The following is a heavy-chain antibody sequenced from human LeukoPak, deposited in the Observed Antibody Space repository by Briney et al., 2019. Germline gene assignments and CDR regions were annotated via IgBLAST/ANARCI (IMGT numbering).Heavy chain of an antibody. Sequence: PSETLSLTCTVSGYSISSGYYWGWIRQPPGKGLEWIGSIYHSGSTYYNPSLKSRVTISVDTSKNQFSLKLSSVTAADTAVYYCAREGSMSRWFDPWGQGTLVTVSS. D-gene: IGHD3-10*01. CDR2: IYHSGST. CDR1: GYSISSGYY. V-gene: IGHV4-38-2*02. J-gene: IGHJ5*02. CDR3: AREGSMSRWFDP.